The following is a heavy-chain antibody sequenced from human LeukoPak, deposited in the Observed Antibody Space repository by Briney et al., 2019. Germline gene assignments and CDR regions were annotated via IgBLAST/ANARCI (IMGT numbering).Heavy chain of an antibody. CDR3: ARGSGYVYY. D-gene: IGHD5-12*01. Sequence: PSETLCLTCTVSGGSLSSYYWSWIRQPPGKGLEWLGSIYYTGSTDYHPSLKSRVTISLDTSKNQFSLKLTSVTAADTAVYYCARGSGYVYYWGQGTLVTVSS. CDR1: GGSLSSYY. V-gene: IGHV4-59*01. CDR2: IYYTGST. J-gene: IGHJ4*02.